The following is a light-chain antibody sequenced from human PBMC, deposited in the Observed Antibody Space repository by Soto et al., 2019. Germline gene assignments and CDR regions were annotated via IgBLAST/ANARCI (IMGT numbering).Light chain of an antibody. CDR1: SSDVGGYNY. CDR2: DVS. V-gene: IGLV2-14*03. Sequence: QSALTQPASVSGSPGQSITISCTGTSSDVGGYNYVSWYQLHPGKPPKLMIYDVSIRPSGVSNRFSGSKSGNTASLTISGLQAEVETDYYCSSYTSSSSVVFGGGTKLTVL. J-gene: IGLJ2*01. CDR3: SSYTSSSSVV.